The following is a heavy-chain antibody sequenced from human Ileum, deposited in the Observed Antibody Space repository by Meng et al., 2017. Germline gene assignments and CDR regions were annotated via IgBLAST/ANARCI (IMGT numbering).Heavy chain of an antibody. CDR3: ARADYVRYFDL. CDR2: VYHSGST. Sequence: QGPQPATGPGLVQPSVAWSLTLAFSGGSIESNIWWTCIRQPPGQGLEWIGEVYHSGSTHYNPSLQSRVTISIDNSKNRFSLSLNSVTAADTAIYYCARADYVRYFDLWGRGTLVTVSS. CDR1: GGSIESNIW. J-gene: IGHJ2*01. V-gene: IGHV4-4*02. D-gene: IGHD3-10*02.